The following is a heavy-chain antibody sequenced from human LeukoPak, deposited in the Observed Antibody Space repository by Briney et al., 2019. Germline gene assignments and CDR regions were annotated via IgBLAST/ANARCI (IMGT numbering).Heavy chain of an antibody. D-gene: IGHD2-2*01. CDR3: ARDQPANCASISCYALFDY. CDR2: ISSSSGSM. V-gene: IGHV3-48*01. J-gene: IGHJ4*02. Sequence: GGSLRLSCAASGFRFTSYNMNWVRQAPGKGLEWVSYISSSSGSMYYADSVKGRFTISRDNAKNSLYLQMNSLRAEDTAVYYCARDQPANCASISCYALFDYWGQGALVTVPS. CDR1: GFRFTSYN.